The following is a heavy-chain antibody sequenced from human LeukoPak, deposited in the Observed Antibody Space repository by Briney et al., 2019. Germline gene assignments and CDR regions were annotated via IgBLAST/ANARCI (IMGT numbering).Heavy chain of an antibody. CDR3: ARVLFYYDSSGPHGY. CDR1: GFSVSSNY. Sequence: GGSLRLSCAASGFSVSSNYMSWVRQAPGKGLEWVSIIYSGGNTYYSDSVKGRFIISRDNSKNTLYLQMNSLRAEDTAVYYCARVLFYYDSSGPHGYWGQGPLVTVSS. CDR2: IYSGGNT. V-gene: IGHV3-66*01. J-gene: IGHJ4*02. D-gene: IGHD3-22*01.